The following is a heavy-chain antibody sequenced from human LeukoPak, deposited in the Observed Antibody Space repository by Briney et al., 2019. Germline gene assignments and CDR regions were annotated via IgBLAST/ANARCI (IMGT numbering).Heavy chain of an antibody. V-gene: IGHV1-18*01. Sequence: ASAKVSCKASGYTFTSYGISWVRQAPGQGLEWKGWISAYNGNTNYAQKLQGRVTMTTDTSTSTAYMELRSLRSDDTAVYYCARDCGGDCSPNWFDPWGQGTLVTVSS. D-gene: IGHD2-21*02. CDR2: ISAYNGNT. CDR3: ARDCGGDCSPNWFDP. J-gene: IGHJ5*02. CDR1: GYTFTSYG.